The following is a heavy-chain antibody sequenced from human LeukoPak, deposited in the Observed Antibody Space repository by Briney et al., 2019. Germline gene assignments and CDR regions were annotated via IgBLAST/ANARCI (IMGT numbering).Heavy chain of an antibody. CDR2: IIPIFGTA. D-gene: IGHD3-22*01. CDR1: GGTFSSYA. J-gene: IGHJ3*02. Sequence: GASVKVSCKASGGTFSSYAISWVRQAPGQGLEWMGGIIPIFGTANYAQKFQGRVTITTDESTSTAYMELSSLRSEDTAVYYCARRPGPYDSSGPNAFDIWGPGTMVTVSS. V-gene: IGHV1-69*05. CDR3: ARRPGPYDSSGPNAFDI.